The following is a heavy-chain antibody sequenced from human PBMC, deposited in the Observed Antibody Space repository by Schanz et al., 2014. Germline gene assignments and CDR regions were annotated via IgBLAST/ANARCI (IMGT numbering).Heavy chain of an antibody. CDR3: ARSTSMYFLQ. V-gene: IGHV3-74*01. Sequence: EVQLVESGGGLVQPGGSLRLSCAASGFTVNTNYMSWVRQAPGKGLEWVSRTSNDGSFTTFADSVKGRFTISRDNAKNTLYLQRNSLRAEDTAVYYCARSTSMYFLQWGQGTLVTVSS. CDR2: TSNDGSFT. D-gene: IGHD2-2*01. CDR1: GFTVNTNY. J-gene: IGHJ1*01.